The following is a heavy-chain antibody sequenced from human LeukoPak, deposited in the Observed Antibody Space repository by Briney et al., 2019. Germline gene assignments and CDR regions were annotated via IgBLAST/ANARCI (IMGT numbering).Heavy chain of an antibody. J-gene: IGHJ4*02. D-gene: IGHD3-10*01. V-gene: IGHV4-34*08. Sequence: SETLSLTCAVYSGTFSGYFWTWIRQPPGKGLEWIGDINHSGSTNYNPSLKSRVTVSADSSKNQFFLKLSSVTATDTAIYYCVRLQGFGSGRTAFDSWGQGALLTVSS. CDR2: INHSGST. CDR1: SGTFSGYF. CDR3: VRLQGFGSGRTAFDS.